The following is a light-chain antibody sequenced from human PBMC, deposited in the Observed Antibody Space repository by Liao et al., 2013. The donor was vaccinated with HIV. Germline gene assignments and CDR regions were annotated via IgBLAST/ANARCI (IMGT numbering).Light chain of an antibody. V-gene: IGLV3-1*01. CDR3: QAWDSSTPSVV. CDR1: KLGDQY. Sequence: SFELSQPPSVSVSPGQTASVTCSGEKLGDQYVNWYQHRPGQSPVLVIYEDTKRPSGIPERFSGSSSGNTVTLTISGTQAMDEADYYCQAWDSSTPSVVFGGGTSLTVL. J-gene: IGLJ2*01. CDR2: EDT.